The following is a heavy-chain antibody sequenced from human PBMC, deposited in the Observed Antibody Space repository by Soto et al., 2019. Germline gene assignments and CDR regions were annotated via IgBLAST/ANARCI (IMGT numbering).Heavy chain of an antibody. Sequence: GESLKISCKGSGYSFTSYWIGWVRQMPGKGLEWMGIIYPSDSDTRYNPSFQGQVTISXXXXXXTXYXQWXXLKASDTATYYCAGGPTPLFDYWGQGTLVTVSS. CDR3: AGGPTPLFDY. CDR2: IYPSDSDT. CDR1: GYSFTSYW. V-gene: IGHV5-51*01. D-gene: IGHD3-16*01. J-gene: IGHJ4*02.